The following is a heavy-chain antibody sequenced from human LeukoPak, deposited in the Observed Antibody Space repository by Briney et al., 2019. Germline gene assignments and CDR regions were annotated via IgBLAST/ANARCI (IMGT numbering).Heavy chain of an antibody. D-gene: IGHD3-22*01. CDR2: IYYTGST. CDR1: GGSISSSSYY. J-gene: IGHJ5*02. Sequence: PSETLSLTCTVSGGSISSSSYYWGWIRQPPGKGLEWIGSIYYTGSTYYNPSLNTRVTISVDTSKNQFSLKLSSVTAADTAVYYCARARGQFGSGYYYYDWFDPWGQGTLVTVSS. V-gene: IGHV4-39*01. CDR3: ARARGQFGSGYYYYDWFDP.